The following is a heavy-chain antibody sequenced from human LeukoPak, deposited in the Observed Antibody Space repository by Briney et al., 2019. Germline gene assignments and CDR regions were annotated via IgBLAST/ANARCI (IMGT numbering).Heavy chain of an antibody. V-gene: IGHV3-48*04. CDR3: TRDPKTDYKSYFDY. J-gene: IGHJ4*02. CDR2: IGSSTGTI. D-gene: IGHD4/OR15-4a*01. CDR1: GFTFRSYS. Sequence: GGSLRLSCAASGFTFRSYSMNWVRQAPGKGLEWVAYIGSSTGTIYYADSVKGRFIVSRDNGKSSLYLQMNSLRVEDTAVYYCTRDPKTDYKSYFDYWGRGTLVTVSS.